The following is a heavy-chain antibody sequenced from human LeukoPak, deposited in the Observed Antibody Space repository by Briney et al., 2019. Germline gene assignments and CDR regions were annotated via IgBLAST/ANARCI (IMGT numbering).Heavy chain of an antibody. CDR3: ARDSVNYGGGGWGYYFDY. D-gene: IGHD4-23*01. CDR2: IIPIFGTA. CDR1: GGTFSSYA. J-gene: IGHJ4*02. Sequence: SVKVSCEASGGTFSSYAISWVRQAPGQGLEWMGGIIPIFGTANYAQKFQGRVTITADESTSTAYMELSSLRSEDTAVYYCARDSVNYGGGGWGYYFDYWGQGTLVTVSS. V-gene: IGHV1-69*13.